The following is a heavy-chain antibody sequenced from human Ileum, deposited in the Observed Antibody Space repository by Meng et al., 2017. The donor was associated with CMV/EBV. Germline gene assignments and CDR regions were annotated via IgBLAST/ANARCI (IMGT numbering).Heavy chain of an antibody. CDR3: ARDSTYPSGLDY. J-gene: IGHJ4*02. D-gene: IGHD3-10*01. V-gene: IGHV4-39*07. CDR1: GGSISSSLYY. Sequence: QWQLQESGPGLVKPSETLSLTCTVSGGSISSSLYYWGWIRQPPGKGLEWIGTISYSGTAFYNLSLKSRVAISIDTSKFQFSLKLSSVTATDTAVYYCARDSTYPSGLDYWGQGTLVTVSS. CDR2: ISYSGTA.